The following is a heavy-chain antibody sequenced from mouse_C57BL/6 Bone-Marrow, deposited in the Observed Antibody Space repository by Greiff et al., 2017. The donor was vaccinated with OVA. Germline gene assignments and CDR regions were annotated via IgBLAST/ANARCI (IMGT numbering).Heavy chain of an antibody. CDR1: GYAFSNSW. CDR3: ARGRYLFDY. Sequence: VQLQQSGPELVKPGASVKISCKASGYAFSNSWMNWVKQRPGKGLEWIGRIYPGDGATNYNGKFKGKATLTADKSSSTAYLQLSSLTSEDSAVYFCARGRYLFDYWGQGTTLTVSS. J-gene: IGHJ2*01. V-gene: IGHV1-82*01. D-gene: IGHD2-14*01. CDR2: IYPGDGAT.